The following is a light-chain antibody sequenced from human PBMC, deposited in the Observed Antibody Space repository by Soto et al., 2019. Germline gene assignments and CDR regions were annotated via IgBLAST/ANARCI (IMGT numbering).Light chain of an antibody. CDR1: QSVSSW. CDR3: QQYRSYSWT. V-gene: IGKV1-5*03. J-gene: IGKJ1*01. Sequence: DVQLTQSPSTLSASVGDRVTITCRASQSVSSWLAWYQAKPGKAPNLLIYKAFTLESGVPSRFSGSGSGTEFTLTISSLQPDDFATYYCQQYRSYSWTFGQGTKVEI. CDR2: KAF.